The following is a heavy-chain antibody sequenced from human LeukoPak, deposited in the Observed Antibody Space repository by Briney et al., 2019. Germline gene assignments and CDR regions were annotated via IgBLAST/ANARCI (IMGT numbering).Heavy chain of an antibody. CDR2: ISYDGSNK. V-gene: IGHV3-30-3*01. J-gene: IGHJ4*02. CDR1: GFTFSSYA. CDR3: ARDTYPFRDGYNPFDY. Sequence: GGSLRLSCAASGFTFSSYAMHWVRQAPGKGLEWVAVISYDGSNKYYADSVKGRFTISRDNSKNTLYLQMNSLRAEDTAVYYCARDTYPFRDGYNPFDYWGQGTLVTVSS. D-gene: IGHD5-24*01.